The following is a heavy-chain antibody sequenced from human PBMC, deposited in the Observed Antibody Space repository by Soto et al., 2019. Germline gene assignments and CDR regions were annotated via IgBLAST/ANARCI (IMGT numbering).Heavy chain of an antibody. D-gene: IGHD3-10*01. J-gene: IGHJ5*02. CDR1: GGSISPHY. Sequence: QVQLQESGPGLVKPSETLSLTCTVSGGSISPHYWSWIRQSPATGPEWIGYIYYSGSTNYNPSLKSRVSISVDTSKNQFSLKLSSVTASDTAVYYCAKGVGSGLLWFDPWGQGTLVTVSS. V-gene: IGHV4-59*11. CDR3: AKGVGSGLLWFDP. CDR2: IYYSGST.